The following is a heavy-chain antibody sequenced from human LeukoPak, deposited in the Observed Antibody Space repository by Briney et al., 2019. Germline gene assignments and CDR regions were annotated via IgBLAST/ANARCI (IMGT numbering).Heavy chain of an antibody. CDR3: ARQGGVIPCYYYYGMDV. Sequence: SETLSLTCAVYGGSFSGYYWSWIRQPPGKGLEWIGEINHSGSTNYNPSLKSRLIISVDTSKNQFSLKLSSVTAADTAVYYCARQGGVIPCYYYYGMDVWGQGTTVTVSS. CDR1: GGSFSGYY. J-gene: IGHJ6*02. V-gene: IGHV4-34*01. D-gene: IGHD3-22*01. CDR2: INHSGST.